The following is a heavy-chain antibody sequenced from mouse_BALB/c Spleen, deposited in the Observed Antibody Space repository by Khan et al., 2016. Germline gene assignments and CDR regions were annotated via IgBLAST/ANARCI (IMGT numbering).Heavy chain of an antibody. V-gene: IGHV3-2*02. Sequence: EVQLQESGPGLVKPSQSLSLTCTVTGYSITSDYAWNWIRQFPGNKLEWMGYISYSGSTSYNPSLKSRISITRDTSKNQFFLQLNSVTTEDTATYYCARGITTCAYWGQGTLVTVSA. D-gene: IGHD2-4*01. CDR2: ISYSGST. CDR3: ARGITTCAY. CDR1: GYSITSDYA. J-gene: IGHJ3*01.